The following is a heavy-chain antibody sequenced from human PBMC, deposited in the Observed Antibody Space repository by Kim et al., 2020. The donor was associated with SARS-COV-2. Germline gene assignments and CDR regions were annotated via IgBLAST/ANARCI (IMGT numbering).Heavy chain of an antibody. CDR3: ARGTKLNNYDFRRSAAFDI. CDR1: GGSISSGGYY. V-gene: IGHV4-31*03. Sequence: SETLSLTCTVSGGSISSGGYYWSWIRQHPGKGLEWIGYIYYSGSTYYNPSLKSRVTISVDTSKNQFSLKLSSVTAADTAVYYCARGTKLNNYDFRRSAAFDIWGQGTMVTVSS. J-gene: IGHJ3*02. D-gene: IGHD3-3*01. CDR2: IYYSGST.